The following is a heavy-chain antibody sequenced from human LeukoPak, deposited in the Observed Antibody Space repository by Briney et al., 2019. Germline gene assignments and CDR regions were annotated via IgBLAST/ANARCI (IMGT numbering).Heavy chain of an antibody. CDR3: ANLYDILSYFDC. V-gene: IGHV3-30*02. CDR2: IRYDGSNK. J-gene: IGHJ4*02. Sequence: PGGSLRLSCAASGFTFSSYGMHWVRQAPGKGLEWVAFIRYDGSNKYYADSVKGRFTISRDNSKNTLYLQMNSLRAEDTAVYYCANLYDILSYFDCWGQGTLVTVSS. CDR1: GFTFSSYG. D-gene: IGHD3-9*01.